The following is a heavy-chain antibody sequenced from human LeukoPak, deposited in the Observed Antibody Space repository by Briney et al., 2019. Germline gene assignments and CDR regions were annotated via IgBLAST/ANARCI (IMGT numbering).Heavy chain of an antibody. D-gene: IGHD6-13*01. J-gene: IGHJ5*02. V-gene: IGHV5-51*01. CDR2: IYPRDSNT. CDR3: ARHPIAAGGAYNWVDP. CDR1: GYSFTSHW. Sequence: HGESLKISCKGSGYGSGYSFTSHWIAWVRQMPGKGLEWVGIIYPRDSNTIYSPSFQGQVTISVDTSINTAYLQWISLKASDTAMYYCARHPIAAGGAYNWVDPWGQGTLVTVSS.